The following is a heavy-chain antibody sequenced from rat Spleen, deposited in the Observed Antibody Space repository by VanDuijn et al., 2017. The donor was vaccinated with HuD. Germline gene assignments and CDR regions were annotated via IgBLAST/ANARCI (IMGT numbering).Heavy chain of an antibody. Sequence: EVQLVESGGGLVQPGRSMRLSCAASGFTFNDYYMAWVRQAPTKGLEWVATISYEGSGNYYGDSVKGRFTISRDNAKNTLSLQMDSLRSEDTATYYCARLRYNPFDYWGQGVMVTVSS. V-gene: IGHV5-22*01. CDR1: GFTFNDYY. J-gene: IGHJ2*01. CDR2: ISYEGSGN. CDR3: ARLRYNPFDY. D-gene: IGHD1-5*01.